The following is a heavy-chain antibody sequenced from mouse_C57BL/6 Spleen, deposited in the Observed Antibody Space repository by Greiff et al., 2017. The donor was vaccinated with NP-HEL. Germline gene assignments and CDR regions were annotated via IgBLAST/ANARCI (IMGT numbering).Heavy chain of an antibody. CDR2: IHPNSGST. V-gene: IGHV1-64*01. Sequence: VQLQQPGAELVKPGASVKLSCKASGYTFTSYWMHWVKQRPGQGLEWIGMIHPNSGSTNYNEPFKSKATLTVDKSSSTAYMQLSSLTSEDSAVYYCARPLGPHDYWGQGTTLTVSS. J-gene: IGHJ2*01. CDR3: ARPLGPHDY. D-gene: IGHD4-1*01. CDR1: GYTFTSYW.